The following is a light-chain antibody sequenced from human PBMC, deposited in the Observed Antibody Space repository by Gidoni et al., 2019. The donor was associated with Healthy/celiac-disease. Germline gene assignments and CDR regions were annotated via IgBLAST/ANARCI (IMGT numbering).Light chain of an antibody. Sequence: QSALTQPASASGSPGQSITISCTGTSSDVGGYNYVSWYQQHPGKAPKLMIYDVSNRPSGVSTRFSGSRSGNTASLTISGLQAEDEADYYCSSYTSSSTLVVFGGGTKLTVL. CDR3: SSYTSSSTLVV. CDR1: SSDVGGYNY. CDR2: DVS. V-gene: IGLV2-14*01. J-gene: IGLJ2*01.